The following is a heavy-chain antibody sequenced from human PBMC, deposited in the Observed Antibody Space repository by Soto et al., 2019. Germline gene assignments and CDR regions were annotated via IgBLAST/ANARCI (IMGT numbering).Heavy chain of an antibody. J-gene: IGHJ5*02. CDR1: GGSISSSSYY. D-gene: IGHD6-19*01. CDR2: IYYSGSI. V-gene: IGHV4-39*01. CDR3: ARQSSGWYNWFDP. Sequence: SETLSLTCSVSGGSISSSSYYWGWIRQPPGKGLEWIGSIYYSGSIYYNPSLKSRVTISVDTSKNQFSLKLSPVTAAETAVYFCARQSSGWYNWFDPWGQGTLVPVSS.